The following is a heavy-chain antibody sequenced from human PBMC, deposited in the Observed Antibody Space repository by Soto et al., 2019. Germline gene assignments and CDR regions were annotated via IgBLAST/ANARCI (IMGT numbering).Heavy chain of an antibody. J-gene: IGHJ2*01. CDR3: ARVVVVPAAMRNDGYFDL. CDR2: IIPIFGTA. Sequence: QVQLVQSGAEVKKPGSSVKVSCKASGGTFSSYAISWVRQAPGQGLEWMGGIIPIFGTANYAQKFQGRVTITADESTSTAYMELSSLRSEDTAVYYCARVVVVPAAMRNDGYFDLWGRGTLVTVSS. V-gene: IGHV1-69*01. CDR1: GGTFSSYA. D-gene: IGHD2-2*01.